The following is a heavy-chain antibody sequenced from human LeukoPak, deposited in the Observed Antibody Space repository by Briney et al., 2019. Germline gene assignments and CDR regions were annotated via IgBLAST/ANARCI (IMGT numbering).Heavy chain of an antibody. CDR2: VTGGDGNT. CDR3: ATSYPAD. CDR1: GYNFAGYA. J-gene: IGHJ4*02. Sequence: ASVKVSCKASGYNFAGYAMHWVRQAPGQSLEWMGRVTGGDGNTKYSQNFQGRITITRDTSASTGYMELSSLTSEDTAVYYCATSYPADWGQGTLVIVSS. V-gene: IGHV1-3*01.